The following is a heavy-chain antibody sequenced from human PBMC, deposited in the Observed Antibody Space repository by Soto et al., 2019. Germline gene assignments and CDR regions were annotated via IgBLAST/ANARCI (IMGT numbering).Heavy chain of an antibody. V-gene: IGHV3-30-3*01. CDR2: ISYDGSNK. D-gene: IGHD5-12*01. Sequence: GGSLRLSCAASGFTFSSYAMHWVRQAPGKGLEWVAVISYDGSNKYYAGSVKGRFTISRDNSKNTLYLQMNSLRAEDTAVYYCAREGEMATILDYWGQGTLVTVSS. CDR1: GFTFSSYA. J-gene: IGHJ4*02. CDR3: AREGEMATILDY.